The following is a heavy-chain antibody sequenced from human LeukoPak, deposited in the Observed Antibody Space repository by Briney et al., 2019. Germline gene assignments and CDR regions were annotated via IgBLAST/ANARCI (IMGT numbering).Heavy chain of an antibody. CDR1: GDSISSSSYS. CDR3: ASPYGSGSYYIGY. CDR2: IYYTGTT. J-gene: IGHJ4*02. D-gene: IGHD3-10*01. V-gene: IGHV4-39*01. Sequence: SETLSLTCTVSGDSISSSSYSWGWIRQPPGKGLEWIASIYYTGTTYYNPSLKSRVTISLDTSKNQFSLRLTSVTAADTAVYYCASPYGSGSYYIGYWGQGTLVTVSS.